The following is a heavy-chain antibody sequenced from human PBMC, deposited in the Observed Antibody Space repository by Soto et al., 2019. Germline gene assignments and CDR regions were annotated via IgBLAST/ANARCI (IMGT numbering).Heavy chain of an antibody. J-gene: IGHJ4*02. CDR2: IRNKAYGGTT. D-gene: IGHD2-8*02. V-gene: IGHV3-49*03. Sequence: GGSLRLSCTASGFIFGDYAMSWFRQAPGKGLEWIGFIRNKAYGGTTEYAASVKGRFTISWDDSKSIAYVQMNSLKTEDTAVYYCARMVRGYCTGNKCPRPDYWGQGTLVTVSS. CDR1: GFIFGDYA. CDR3: ARMVRGYCTGNKCPRPDY.